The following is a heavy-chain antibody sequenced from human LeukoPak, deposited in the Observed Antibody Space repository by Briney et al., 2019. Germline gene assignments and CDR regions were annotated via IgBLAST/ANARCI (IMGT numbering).Heavy chain of an antibody. CDR1: GYTFTNYY. J-gene: IGHJ3*02. V-gene: IGHV1-2*02. CDR3: ATIWFGELFLLRSSIRDAFDI. CDR2: INPNSGGT. Sequence: ASVKVSCKASGYTFTNYYMHWVRQAPGQGLEWMGWINPNSGGTNYAQKFQGRVTMTRDTSISTAYMELSRLRSDDTAVYYCATIWFGELFLLRSSIRDAFDIWGQGTMVTVSS. D-gene: IGHD3-10*01.